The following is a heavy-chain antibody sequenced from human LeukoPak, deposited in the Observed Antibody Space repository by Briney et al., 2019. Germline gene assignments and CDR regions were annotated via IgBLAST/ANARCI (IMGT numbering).Heavy chain of an antibody. Sequence: ASVKVSCKASGYTFTSYGISWVRQAPGQGLEWMGRISAYNGNTNYAQKLQGRVTMTRNTSISTAYMELSSLRSEDTAVYYCARAGRSSSWYGGYNWFDPWGQGTLVTVSS. J-gene: IGHJ5*02. CDR2: ISAYNGNT. V-gene: IGHV1-18*01. D-gene: IGHD6-13*01. CDR1: GYTFTSYG. CDR3: ARAGRSSSWYGGYNWFDP.